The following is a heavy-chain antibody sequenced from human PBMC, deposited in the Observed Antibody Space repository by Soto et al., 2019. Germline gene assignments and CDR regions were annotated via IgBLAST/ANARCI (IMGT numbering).Heavy chain of an antibody. CDR1: GFTFSNAW. J-gene: IGHJ1*01. CDR2: IKSKTDGGTT. V-gene: IGHV3-15*01. D-gene: IGHD2-21*02. Sequence: EVQLVESGGGLVKPGGSLRLSCAASGFTFSNAWMSWVRQAPGKGLEWVGRIKSKTDGGTTDYAAPVKGRFTISRDDSKNTLYLQMNSLKTEDTAVYYCTTEDVVVTAWAQHWGQGTLVTVSS. CDR3: TTEDVVVTAWAQH.